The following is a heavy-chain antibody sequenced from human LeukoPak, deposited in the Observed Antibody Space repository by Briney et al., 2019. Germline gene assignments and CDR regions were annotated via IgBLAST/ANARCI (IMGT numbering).Heavy chain of an antibody. D-gene: IGHD3-22*01. V-gene: IGHV3-64*01. CDR2: SSSNGGST. J-gene: IGHJ4*02. CDR1: GFTFSNYA. CDR3: ARNYYDSSGYYGPFDY. Sequence: GGSLRLSCAASGFTFSNYAMHWIRQAPGKGLEYVSTSSSNGGSTYYANSVKGRFTISRDNSKNTLYLQMGSLRAEDMAVYYCARNYYDSSGYYGPFDYWGQGTLVTVSS.